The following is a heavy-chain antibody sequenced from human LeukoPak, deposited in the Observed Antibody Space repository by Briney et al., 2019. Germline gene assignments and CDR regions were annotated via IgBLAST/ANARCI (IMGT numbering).Heavy chain of an antibody. CDR1: GFTFSSYN. V-gene: IGHV3-48*01. J-gene: IGHJ4*02. CDR2: ISSSSSTI. D-gene: IGHD1-26*01. CDR3: ARQTPIRSCDC. Sequence: PGESLRLSCAASGFTFSSYNMNWVRQAPGKGLEWVSYISSSSSTISYADSVKGRFTISRDNAENSLYLQMNSLRGEDTAVYYCARQTPIRSCDCWGQGTLVTVSS.